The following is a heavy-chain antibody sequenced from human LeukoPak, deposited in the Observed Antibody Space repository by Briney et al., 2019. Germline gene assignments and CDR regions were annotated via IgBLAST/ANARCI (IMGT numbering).Heavy chain of an antibody. D-gene: IGHD6-13*01. J-gene: IGHJ4*02. CDR3: ARLAAADRSDY. Sequence: GGPLRLPCTASGFTVSSNYISWVRKPPGKGREWVSVLCSGGSTYYAESVKSSFTIPRVNSKNALDLQMNSLRTEDTAVYYCARLAAADRSDYWGQGTLVTVSS. CDR2: LCSGGST. V-gene: IGHV3-66*04. CDR1: GFTVSSNY.